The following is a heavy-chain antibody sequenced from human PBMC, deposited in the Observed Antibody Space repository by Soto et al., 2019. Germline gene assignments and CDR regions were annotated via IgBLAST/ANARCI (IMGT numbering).Heavy chain of an antibody. Sequence: EVQLVESGGGLVQPGGSLRLSYAASGFTFSNYDMHWVRQVTGKGLEWVSGITTAGDTYYPGSVKGRFTISREKAKNSLYLQMNSLSAGDTAVYYCARKLHGGSYGMDDWGQGTTVTVSS. CDR3: ARKLHGGSYGMDD. CDR1: GFTFSNYD. V-gene: IGHV3-13*01. CDR2: ITTAGDT. J-gene: IGHJ6*02.